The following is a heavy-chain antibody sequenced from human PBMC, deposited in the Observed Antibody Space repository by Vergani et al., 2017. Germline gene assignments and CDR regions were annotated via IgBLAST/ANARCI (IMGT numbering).Heavy chain of an antibody. CDR3: ARDSYQGGAAAGGSNELYYYGMDV. Sequence: QVQLVQSGAEVKKPGSSVKVSCKASGGTFSSYAISWVRQAPGQGLEWMGGIIPIFGTANYAQKFQGRVTITADESTSTAYMELSSLRSEDTAVYYCARDSYQGGAAAGGSNELYYYGMDVWGQGTTVTVSS. D-gene: IGHD6-13*01. CDR2: IIPIFGTA. CDR1: GGTFSSYA. J-gene: IGHJ6*02. V-gene: IGHV1-69*12.